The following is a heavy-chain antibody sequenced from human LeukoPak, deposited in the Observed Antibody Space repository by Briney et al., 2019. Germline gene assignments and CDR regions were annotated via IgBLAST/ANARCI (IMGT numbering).Heavy chain of an antibody. CDR3: AKRPRDSTGYYLGAFDF. CDR2: ISASGGTT. Sequence: GGSLRLSCAASGFTLSNYAMTWVRQAPGKGLEWVSGISASGGTTYYADSVRGRFTISRDNSKNTLFLQMNSLRAEDTAVYYCAKRPRDSTGYYLGAFDFWGLGTMVTVSS. V-gene: IGHV3-23*01. D-gene: IGHD3-22*01. J-gene: IGHJ3*01. CDR1: GFTLSNYA.